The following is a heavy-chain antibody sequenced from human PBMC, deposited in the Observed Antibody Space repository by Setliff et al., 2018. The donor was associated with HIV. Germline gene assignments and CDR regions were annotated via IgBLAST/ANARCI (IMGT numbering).Heavy chain of an antibody. D-gene: IGHD4-4*01. CDR2: IYHSGST. CDR3: ARGKHDFSNYGSSDYFYYMDV. Sequence: PSETLSLTCAVSGYSISSGYYWGWIRQPPGKGLEWIGSIYHSGSTYYNPSLKSRVTISLDTSKNQFSLKVISVTAADTAIYYCARGKHDFSNYGSSDYFYYMDVWGKGTTVTVSS. V-gene: IGHV4-38-2*01. J-gene: IGHJ6*03. CDR1: GYSISSGYY.